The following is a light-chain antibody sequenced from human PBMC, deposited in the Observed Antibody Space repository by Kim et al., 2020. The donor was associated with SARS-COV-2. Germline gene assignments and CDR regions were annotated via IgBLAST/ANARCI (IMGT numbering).Light chain of an antibody. Sequence: GQSVTIACTGTSRDIGVDNYVSWYQQYPGRAPQLMIYEVTKRPSGVPDRFSGSKSGNTASLTVSGLQADDEADYYCCSYAGNNNLVFGGGTQLTVL. CDR3: CSYAGNNNLV. J-gene: IGLJ3*02. CDR2: EVT. CDR1: SRDIGVDNY. V-gene: IGLV2-8*01.